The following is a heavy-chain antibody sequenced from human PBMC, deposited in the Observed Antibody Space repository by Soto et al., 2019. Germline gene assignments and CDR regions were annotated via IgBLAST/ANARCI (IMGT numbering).Heavy chain of an antibody. CDR2: INPNSGGT. CDR1: GYTFTGYY. J-gene: IGHJ6*02. CDR3: AREGRYDILTGAIGYYGMDV. Sequence: QVQLVQSGAEVKKPGASVKVSCKASGYTFTGYYMHWVRQAPGQGLAWMGWINPNSGGTNYAQKFQVRVTMPRDPAISTAYRELGRLRSDDTAVYYCAREGRYDILTGAIGYYGMDVWGQGTTVTVSS. V-gene: IGHV1-2*02. D-gene: IGHD3-9*01.